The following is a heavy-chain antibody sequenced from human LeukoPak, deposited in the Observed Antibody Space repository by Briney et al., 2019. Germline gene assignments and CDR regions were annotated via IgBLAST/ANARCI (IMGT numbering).Heavy chain of an antibody. CDR2: IGSSGSPT. Sequence: QPGGSLRLSCAASGFAFSSYNMNWVRQAPGRGLKWISYIGSSGSPTHYADSVGGRFTISRDNAKNSLYLQMNSLRDEDTAVYFCARRPYSDTSGRLSDVWGQGTTVTVSS. D-gene: IGHD3-22*01. CDR1: GFAFSSYN. CDR3: ARRPYSDTSGRLSDV. J-gene: IGHJ6*02. V-gene: IGHV3-48*02.